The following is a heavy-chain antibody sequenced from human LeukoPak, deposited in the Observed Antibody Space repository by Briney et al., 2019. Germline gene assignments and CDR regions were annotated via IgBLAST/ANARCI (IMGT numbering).Heavy chain of an antibody. CDR1: EDSVSSNSAA. D-gene: IGHD6-13*01. CDR3: ARGPSGTGAFDI. CDR2: TYYRSKWYN. Sequence: SQTLSLTCAISEDSVSSNSAAWNWIRQSPSRGLEWLGRTYYRSKWYNEYAVSVKSPITINPDTSKNQISLQLNSVTPEDTAVYYCARGPSGTGAFDIWGQGTMVTVSS. J-gene: IGHJ3*02. V-gene: IGHV6-1*01.